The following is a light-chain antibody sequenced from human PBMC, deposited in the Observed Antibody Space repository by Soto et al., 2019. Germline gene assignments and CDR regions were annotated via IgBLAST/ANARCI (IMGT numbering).Light chain of an antibody. V-gene: IGKV1-13*02. Sequence: AIQLTQSPSSLSASVGDRVTITCRASQGISSALAWYQQKPGKAPKLLIYDASSLEGGVPSRFSGSGSGTDFTLTISSLQPEDFATYYCQQFNSYLFTFGPGTKVDIK. CDR2: DAS. CDR1: QGISSA. CDR3: QQFNSYLFT. J-gene: IGKJ3*01.